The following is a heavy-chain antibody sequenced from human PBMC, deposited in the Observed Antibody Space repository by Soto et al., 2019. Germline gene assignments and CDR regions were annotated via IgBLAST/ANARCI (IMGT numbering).Heavy chain of an antibody. CDR3: ARNRLGYFDY. Sequence: SETLSLTCTVSGDSIRSPTFYWGWIRQSPGKGLEWIGSVYYTGTINHNPSLKSRVTISVDTSKNQFSLRVSSVTATDTALYYCARNRLGYFDYWGQGTLVTVYS. J-gene: IGHJ4*02. CDR1: GDSIRSPTFY. V-gene: IGHV4-39*01. CDR2: VYYTGTI.